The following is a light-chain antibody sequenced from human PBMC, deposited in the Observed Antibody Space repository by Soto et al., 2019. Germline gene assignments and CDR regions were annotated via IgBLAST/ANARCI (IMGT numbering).Light chain of an antibody. CDR1: SSDVGRYNF. Sequence: QSALTQPASLSGSPGQSITISCTGTSSDVGRYNFVSWYQQHPGKAPKLMIYDVSNRPSGISNRFSGSKSGNTASLTISGLQPEDAADYYCSSYTSSSTRVFGTGTKLTVL. CDR2: DVS. CDR3: SSYTSSSTRV. J-gene: IGLJ1*01. V-gene: IGLV2-14*01.